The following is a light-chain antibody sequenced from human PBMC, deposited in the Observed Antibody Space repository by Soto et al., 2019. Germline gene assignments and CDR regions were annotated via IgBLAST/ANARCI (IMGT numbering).Light chain of an antibody. CDR3: QTWGTGIRV. V-gene: IGLV4-69*01. Sequence: QTVVTQSPSASASLGASVTITCTLSSGHSNYAIAWHQQQPEKGPRYLMKLNSDGSQSKGDGIPDRFSGSSSGAERYLTLSSLQSDDEADYYCQTWGTGIRVFGGGTKLTVL. CDR1: SGHSNYA. CDR2: LNSDGSQ. J-gene: IGLJ2*01.